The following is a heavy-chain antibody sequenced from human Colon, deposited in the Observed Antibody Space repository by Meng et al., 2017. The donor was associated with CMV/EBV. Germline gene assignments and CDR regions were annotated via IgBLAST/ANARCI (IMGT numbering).Heavy chain of an antibody. Sequence: GGSLRLSCAASGFTFSDYYMSWIRQAPGKGLEWVSYISSSGSTIYYADSVKGRFTISRDNAKNSLYLQMNSLRAEDMAVYYCARGTGAGTSRPGVVVPAAIFDYWGQGTLVTVSS. CDR1: GFTFSDYY. CDR3: ARGTGAGTSRPGVVVPAAIFDY. CDR2: ISSSGSTI. J-gene: IGHJ4*02. V-gene: IGHV3-11*01. D-gene: IGHD2-2*02.